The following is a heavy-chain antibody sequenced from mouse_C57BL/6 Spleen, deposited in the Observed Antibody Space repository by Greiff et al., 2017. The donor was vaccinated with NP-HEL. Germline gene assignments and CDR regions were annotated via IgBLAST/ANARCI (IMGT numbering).Heavy chain of an antibody. D-gene: IGHD2-2*01. CDR2: ITPSTDYT. J-gene: IGHJ3*01. Sequence: VQLQQSGAELARPGASVKMSCKASGYTFTSYTIHWVKQRPGQGLEWIGYITPSTDYTTYNQNFKDKATLTADKSSNTAYMQLSSLTSEDSAVYYCARRNGYAPFAYWGQGTLVTVSA. CDR1: GYTFTSYT. CDR3: ARRNGYAPFAY. V-gene: IGHV1-4*01.